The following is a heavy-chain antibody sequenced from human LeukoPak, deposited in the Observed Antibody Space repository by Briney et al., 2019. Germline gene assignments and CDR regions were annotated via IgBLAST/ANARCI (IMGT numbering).Heavy chain of an antibody. CDR2: IRYDGSNK. J-gene: IGHJ4*02. CDR3: AKDRGYSYGISEY. Sequence: GGSLRLSCAASGFTFSSYGMHWVRQAPGKGLEWVEFIRYDGSNKYYADSVKGRFTVSRDNSKNTLYLQMNSLRAEDTAVYYCAKDRGYSYGISEYWGQGTLVTVSS. D-gene: IGHD5-18*01. V-gene: IGHV3-30*02. CDR1: GFTFSSYG.